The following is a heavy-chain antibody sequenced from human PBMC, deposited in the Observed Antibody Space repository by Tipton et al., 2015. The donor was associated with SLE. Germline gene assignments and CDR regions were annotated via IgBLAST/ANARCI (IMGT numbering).Heavy chain of an antibody. V-gene: IGHV4-59*01. D-gene: IGHD2-15*01. J-gene: IGHJ6*03. CDR1: GGSTTFYY. CDR2: VYYSGTT. Sequence: TLSLTCTVFGGSTTFYYWRWIRQPPGKGLEWIGYVYYSGTTNYNPSLKSRASMSIDRSKDQISLRLNSMTAADTAVYYCAKAACGGSCYYYMDVWGKGTAVTVSS. CDR3: AKAACGGSCYYYMDV.